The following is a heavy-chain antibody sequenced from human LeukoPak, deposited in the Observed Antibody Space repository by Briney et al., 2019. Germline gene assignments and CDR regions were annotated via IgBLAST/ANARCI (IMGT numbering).Heavy chain of an antibody. CDR3: AKPPDRADFWSGLQSYYYMDV. Sequence: GGSLRLSCAASGFTFSSYAMSWVRQAPGKGLEWVSAISGSGGSTYYADSVKGRFTISRDNSKNTLYLQMNSLRAEDTAVYYCAKPPDRADFWSGLQSYYYMDVWGKGTTVTVSS. CDR2: ISGSGGST. CDR1: GFTFSSYA. J-gene: IGHJ6*03. D-gene: IGHD3-3*01. V-gene: IGHV3-23*01.